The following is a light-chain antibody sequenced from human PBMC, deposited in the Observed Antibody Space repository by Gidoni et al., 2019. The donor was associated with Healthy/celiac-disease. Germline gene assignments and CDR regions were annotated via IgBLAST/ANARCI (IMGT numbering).Light chain of an antibody. V-gene: IGLV2-14*01. CDR3: SSYTSSSTLGNWV. J-gene: IGLJ3*02. CDR1: SSDVGGYNY. Sequence: QSALTQPASVSGSPGQSITIPCTGTSSDVGGYNYVSWYQQHPGKAPKLMIYDVSNRPSGVSNRFSGSKSGNTASLTISGLQAEDEADYYCSSYTSSSTLGNWVFGGGTKLTVL. CDR2: DVS.